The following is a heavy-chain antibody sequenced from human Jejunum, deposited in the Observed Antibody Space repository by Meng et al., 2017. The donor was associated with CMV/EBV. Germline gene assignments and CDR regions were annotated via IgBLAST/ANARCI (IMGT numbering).Heavy chain of an antibody. V-gene: IGHV3-7*01. CDR1: FSSDW. CDR2: IKSDGSEK. J-gene: IGHJ4*02. CDR3: ARDCSTNCPFQPRGDY. Sequence: FSSDWMSWVRQAPGKGLEWVATIKSDGSEKHYVDSVKGRFTISRDNAKNSLHLQIDSLRAEDTAVYHCARDCSTNCPFQPRGDYWGQGTLVTVSS. D-gene: IGHD2-2*01.